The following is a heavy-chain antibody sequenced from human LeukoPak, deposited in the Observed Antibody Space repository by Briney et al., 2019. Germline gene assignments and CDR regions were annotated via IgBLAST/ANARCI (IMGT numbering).Heavy chain of an antibody. CDR2: ISAYNGNT. CDR1: GYTFTSYG. J-gene: IGHJ4*02. D-gene: IGHD3-22*01. CDR3: ARGPYYYDSSGYYPN. V-gene: IGHV1-18*01. Sequence: EASVKVSCKASGYTFTSYGISWVRQAPGQGLEWMGWISAYNGNTNYAQKLQGRVIMTTDTSTSTAYMELRSLRSDDTAVYYCARGPYYYDSSGYYPNWGQGTLVTVSS.